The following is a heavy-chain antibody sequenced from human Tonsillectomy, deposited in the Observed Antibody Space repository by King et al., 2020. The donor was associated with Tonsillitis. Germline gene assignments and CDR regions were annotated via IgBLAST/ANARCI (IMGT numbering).Heavy chain of an antibody. V-gene: IGHV4-59*08. D-gene: IGHD6-13*01. J-gene: IGHJ6*03. Sequence: VQLQESGPGLVQPSETLSLTCTVSGGSLTNYYWSWIRQPPGERPEWIGYIYYSGSTRYNPSLQSRVTISVDTSKNQFSLKLSSGTAADTAVYYCARHTRQQPPPVGYHYMDVWGKGTTVIVSS. CDR2: IYYSGST. CDR3: ARHTRQQPPPVGYHYMDV. CDR1: GGSLTNYY.